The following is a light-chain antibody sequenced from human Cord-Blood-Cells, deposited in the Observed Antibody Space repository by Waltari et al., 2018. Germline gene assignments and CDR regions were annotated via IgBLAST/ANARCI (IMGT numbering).Light chain of an antibody. CDR1: LSVLYTSNNKNY. Sequence: IVVTQSPDSRDVSLGARATVNSPSSLSVLYTSNNKNYLAWYQQKPGQPPKLLIYWASTRESGVPDRFSGSGSGTDFTLTISSLQAEDVAVYYCQQYYSTPYSFGQGTKLEIK. CDR3: QQYYSTPYS. V-gene: IGKV4-1*01. CDR2: WAS. J-gene: IGKJ2*03.